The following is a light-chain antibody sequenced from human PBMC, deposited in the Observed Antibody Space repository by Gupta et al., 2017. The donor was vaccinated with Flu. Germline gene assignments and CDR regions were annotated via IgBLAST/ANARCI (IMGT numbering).Light chain of an antibody. V-gene: IGKV1-27*01. CDR2: AAS. J-gene: IGKJ4*01. Sequence: NNFAWYKQRPGKGPRLLIYAASTWQAGVTSRFSGSGYGTELTLTINSRQPEDVASYYCQNKYSHPNNTFGGGTKVEIK. CDR3: QNKYSHPNNT. CDR1: NN.